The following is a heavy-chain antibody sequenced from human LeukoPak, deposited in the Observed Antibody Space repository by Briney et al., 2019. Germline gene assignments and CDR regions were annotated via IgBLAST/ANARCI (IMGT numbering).Heavy chain of an antibody. CDR1: GFTFSNAW. D-gene: IGHD3-10*01. V-gene: IGHV4-34*01. Sequence: GSLRLSCAASGFTFSNAWMSWVRQAPGKGLEWIGEINHSGSTNHNPSLKSRVTISVDTSKNQLSLKLSSVTAADTAVYYCARAHRHYYGSGSYYPWGRGTLVTVSS. J-gene: IGHJ5*02. CDR3: ARAHRHYYGSGSYYP. CDR2: INHSGST.